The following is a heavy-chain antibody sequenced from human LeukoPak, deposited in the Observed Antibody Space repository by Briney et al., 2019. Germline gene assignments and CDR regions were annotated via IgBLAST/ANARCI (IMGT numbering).Heavy chain of an antibody. D-gene: IGHD3-10*01. J-gene: IGHJ3*02. CDR2: ISGRGDRT. V-gene: IGHV3-23*01. CDR3: ARAQYRGHAFDI. CDR1: GFTFSSYA. Sequence: PGGSLRLSCAASGFTFSSYAMSWVRQAPGKGLEWVSAISGRGDRTYYADSVKGRFTISRDNSKNTLYLQMNSLRAEDTAVYYCARAQYRGHAFDIWGQGTKVTVSS.